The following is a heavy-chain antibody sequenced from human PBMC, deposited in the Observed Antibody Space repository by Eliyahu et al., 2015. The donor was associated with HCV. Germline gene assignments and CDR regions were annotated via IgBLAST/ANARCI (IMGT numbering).Heavy chain of an antibody. J-gene: IGHJ3*02. CDR3: ARERAEGSGLAFDI. Sequence: QVQLQESGPGLVKPSETLSLTCSVSGGSISNSDWNWIRQPPGKGLGTGVEWGGERVDPVTVGFYPSLKNRVTMSLDASKNFFSLKLRSVTATDTAVYYCARERAEGSGLAFDIWGQGMMVTVSS. V-gene: IGHV4-59*01. CDR1: GGSISNSD. CDR2: RVDPVTV. D-gene: IGHD3-10*01.